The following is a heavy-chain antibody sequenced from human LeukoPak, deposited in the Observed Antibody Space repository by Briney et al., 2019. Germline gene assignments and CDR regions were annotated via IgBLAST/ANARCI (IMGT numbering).Heavy chain of an antibody. CDR3: ARGSGYDLDYFDY. D-gene: IGHD5-12*01. J-gene: IGHJ4*02. CDR2: IYSGGST. CDR1: GFTVSSNY. V-gene: IGHV3-53*01. Sequence: GGSLRLSCAASGFTVSSNYMSWVRQAPGKGLEWVSVIYSGGSTYYADSVKGRFTISRDNSKNTLYLQMNSLRAEDTAVYYCARGSGYDLDYFDYWGQGTLVTVSS.